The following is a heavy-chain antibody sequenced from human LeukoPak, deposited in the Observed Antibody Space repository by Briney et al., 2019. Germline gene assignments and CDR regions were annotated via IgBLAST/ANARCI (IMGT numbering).Heavy chain of an antibody. CDR3: AKVSTPYYYYYMDV. J-gene: IGHJ6*03. D-gene: IGHD2-2*01. V-gene: IGHV3-30*02. CDR2: IRYDGSNK. CDR1: GFTFSSYG. Sequence: GGSLRLSCAASGFTFSSYGMHWARQAPGKGLEWVAFIRYDGSNKYYADSVKGRFTISRDNSKNTLYLQMNSLRAEDTAVYYCAKVSTPYYYYYMDVWGKGTTVTVSS.